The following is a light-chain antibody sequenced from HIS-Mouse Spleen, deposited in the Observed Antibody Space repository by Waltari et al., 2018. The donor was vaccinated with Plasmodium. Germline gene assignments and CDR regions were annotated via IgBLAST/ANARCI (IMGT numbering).Light chain of an antibody. CDR3: SSYAGSNNLV. J-gene: IGLJ2*01. V-gene: IGLV2-8*01. CDR2: EVS. CDR1: SSDVGGYNY. Sequence: QSALTQPPSASGSPGQSVTISCTGTSSDVGGYNYVSWYQQHPGKAPKLMIYEVSKRHSGVPDRFSGSKSCNTASLTVSGLQAEDEADYYCSSYAGSNNLVFGGGTKLTVL.